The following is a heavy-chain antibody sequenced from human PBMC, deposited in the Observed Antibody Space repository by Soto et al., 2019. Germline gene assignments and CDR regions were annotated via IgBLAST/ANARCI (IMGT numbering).Heavy chain of an antibody. Sequence: SSETLSLTCTVSGYSISSGSYWAWIRQPPGKGPEWIASIYHGGTTFYNPSLKSRITISVDTSKNQFSLKLSSVTAADTAVYYCARDDNYYGSRYYYYGMDVWGQGTTVTVSS. CDR1: GYSISSGSY. V-gene: IGHV4-38-2*02. CDR3: ARDDNYYGSRYYYYGMDV. J-gene: IGHJ6*02. D-gene: IGHD3-10*01. CDR2: IYHGGTT.